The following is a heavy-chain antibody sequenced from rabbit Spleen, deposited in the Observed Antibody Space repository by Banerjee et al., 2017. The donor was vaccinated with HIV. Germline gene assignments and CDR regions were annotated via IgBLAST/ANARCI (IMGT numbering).Heavy chain of an antibody. CDR3: ARDAAGREDFNL. J-gene: IGHJ4*01. D-gene: IGHD4-2*01. CDR2: IDVSKSGNT. Sequence: QSLEESGGDLVKPGASLTLTCKASGLDFSSSYWICWVRQAPGKGLEWIACIDVSKSGNTYYASWAKGRFTISKTSSTTVALQMTSLTVADTATYFCARDAAGREDFNLWGPGTLVTVS. V-gene: IGHV1S40*01. CDR1: GLDFSSSYW.